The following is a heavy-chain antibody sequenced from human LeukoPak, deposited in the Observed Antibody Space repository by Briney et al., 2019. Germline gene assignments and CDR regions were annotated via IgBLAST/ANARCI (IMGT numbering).Heavy chain of an antibody. CDR3: AKSITVAEKIDF. CDR1: GFTFSSYA. Sequence: GGSLRLSCAASGFTFSSYALTWVRQAPGKGLEWVSTISDSGGYTYYADSVKGRFTISRDNSKNTLYLQMNSLRAEDTAVYYCAKSITVAEKIDFWGQGTLVTVSS. CDR2: ISDSGGYT. V-gene: IGHV3-23*01. D-gene: IGHD6-19*01. J-gene: IGHJ4*02.